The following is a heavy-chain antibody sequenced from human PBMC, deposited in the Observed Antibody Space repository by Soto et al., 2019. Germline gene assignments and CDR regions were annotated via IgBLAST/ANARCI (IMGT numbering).Heavy chain of an antibody. CDR2: IYYSGST. CDR1: GGSISSYY. Sequence: SETLSLTCTVSGGSISSYYWSWIRQPPGKGLEWIGYIYYSGSTNYNPSLKSRVTISVDTSKNQFSLKLSSVTAADTAVYYCARYLPPYSSSSDAFDIWDQGTMVTVSS. D-gene: IGHD6-6*01. CDR3: ARYLPPYSSSSDAFDI. J-gene: IGHJ3*02. V-gene: IGHV4-59*01.